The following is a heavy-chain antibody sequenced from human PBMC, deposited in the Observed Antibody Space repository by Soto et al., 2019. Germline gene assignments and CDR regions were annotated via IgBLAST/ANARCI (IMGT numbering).Heavy chain of an antibody. CDR2: VSGDGGST. D-gene: IGHD1-20*01. Sequence: GGSLRLSCAASGFTFSDYAMSWVRQTPGKGLEWASGVSGDGGSTYYPDSVKGRFTISRDNSKSTLCLQMNSLGAEDTAVYYCAKDPITYNGRNDGFDIWGQGTMVTV. V-gene: IGHV3-23*01. J-gene: IGHJ3*02. CDR1: GFTFSDYA. CDR3: AKDPITYNGRNDGFDI.